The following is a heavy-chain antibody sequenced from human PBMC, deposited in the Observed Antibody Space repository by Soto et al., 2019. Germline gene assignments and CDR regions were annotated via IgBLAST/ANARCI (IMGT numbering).Heavy chain of an antibody. V-gene: IGHV3-9*01. D-gene: IGHD5-12*01. CDR1: GFTFDDYA. CDR2: ISWNGGSV. Sequence: EVQLVESGGGLVQPGRSLRLSCAASGFTFDDYAMHWVRQAPGKGLEWVSGISWNGGSVGYADSVKGRFTISRENAKKSLYLQMTSLRAEDTALYYCAKGLSSGYANFDSGGQGTLATVSS. J-gene: IGHJ4*02. CDR3: AKGLSSGYANFDS.